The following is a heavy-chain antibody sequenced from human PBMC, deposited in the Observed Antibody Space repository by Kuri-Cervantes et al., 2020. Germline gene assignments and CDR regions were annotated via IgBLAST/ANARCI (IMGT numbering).Heavy chain of an antibody. CDR2: ISYDGSNK. Sequence: GGSLRLSCAASGFTFSSYGMHWVRQAPGKGLEWVAVISYDGSNKYYADSVKGRFTISRDNSKNTLYLQMNSLRAEDTAVYYCAKAIAPGYSYGTNWFDPWGQGTQVTVSS. CDR3: AKAIAPGYSYGTNWFDP. CDR1: GFTFSSYG. J-gene: IGHJ5*02. V-gene: IGHV3-30*18. D-gene: IGHD5-18*01.